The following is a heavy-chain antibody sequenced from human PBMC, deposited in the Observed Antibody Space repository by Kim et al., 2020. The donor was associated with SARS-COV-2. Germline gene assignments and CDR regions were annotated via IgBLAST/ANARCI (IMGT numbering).Heavy chain of an antibody. CDR1: GYTFTSYA. CDR3: ARDLYDFWSGYYTGFGY. J-gene: IGHJ4*02. CDR2: INTNTGNP. D-gene: IGHD3-3*01. Sequence: ASVKVSCKASGYTFTSYAMNWVRQAPGQGLEWMGWINTNTGNPTYAQGFTGRFVFSLDTSVSTAYLQISSLKAEDTAVYYCARDLYDFWSGYYTGFGYWGQGTLVTVSS. V-gene: IGHV7-4-1*02.